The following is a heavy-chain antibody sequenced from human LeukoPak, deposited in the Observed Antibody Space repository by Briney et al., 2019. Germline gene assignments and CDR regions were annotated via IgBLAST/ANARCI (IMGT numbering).Heavy chain of an antibody. D-gene: IGHD1-14*01. CDR1: GFTFSNYC. CDR3: AKGDTTDPFDS. Sequence: SGRSLRLSCAASGFTFSNYCMRWVRQPPGKGLEWLAVIWYDGSNTNYADSVKGRFTISRDNSKYTLYMQMNSVRAEDTAVYYCAKGDTTDPFDSWGQGTLVTVSS. CDR2: IWYDGSNT. V-gene: IGHV3-33*06. J-gene: IGHJ5*01.